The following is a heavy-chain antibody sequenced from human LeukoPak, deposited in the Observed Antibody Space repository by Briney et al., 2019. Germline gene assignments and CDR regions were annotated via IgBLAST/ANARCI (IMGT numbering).Heavy chain of an antibody. V-gene: IGHV3-30*18. CDR1: GFTFSNYG. CDR2: ISYDGSNQ. J-gene: IGHJ4*02. CDR3: AKEGSGYYYFDY. D-gene: IGHD3-22*01. Sequence: PGGSLRLSCAASGFTFSNYGIHWVRQAPGTGLEWVAVISYDGSNQYYADSVKGRFTISRDNSKNTLYLQMNSLRAEDTAMYYCAKEGSGYYYFDYWGQGTLVTVSS.